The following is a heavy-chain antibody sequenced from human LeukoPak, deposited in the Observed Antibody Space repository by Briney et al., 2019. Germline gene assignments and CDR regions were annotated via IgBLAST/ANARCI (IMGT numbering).Heavy chain of an antibody. CDR3: ARVNLLGYCTNGVCPGGGLPFDY. Sequence: SETLSLTCAVYGGSFSGYYWSWIRQPPGKGLEWNGEINHSGSTNYNPSLKSRVTISVDTSKNQFSLKLSSVTAADTAVYYCARVNLLGYCTNGVCPGGGLPFDYWGQGTLVTVSS. CDR2: INHSGST. CDR1: GGSFSGYY. D-gene: IGHD2-8*01. V-gene: IGHV4-34*01. J-gene: IGHJ4*02.